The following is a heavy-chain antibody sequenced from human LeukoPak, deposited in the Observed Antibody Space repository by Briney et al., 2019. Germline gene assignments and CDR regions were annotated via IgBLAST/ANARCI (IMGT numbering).Heavy chain of an antibody. CDR3: ARELSLSH. J-gene: IGHJ4*02. Sequence: QPGGSLRLSYAAYGFTFSSYSVNWVRQAPGKGLEWVSYISSTGSVIYYADSVRGRFTISRDNAKNSLYLQMNSLRAEDTAVYYCARELSLSHWGQGTLVTVSS. CDR1: GFTFSSYS. D-gene: IGHD2/OR15-2a*01. CDR2: ISSTGSVI. V-gene: IGHV3-48*01.